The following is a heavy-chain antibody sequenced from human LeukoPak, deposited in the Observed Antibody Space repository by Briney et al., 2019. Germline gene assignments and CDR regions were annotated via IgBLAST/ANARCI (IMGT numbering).Heavy chain of an antibody. V-gene: IGHV1-2*02. CDR1: GYTFTDYY. D-gene: IGHD2-2*01. CDR3: ARSRCGSTSCQPFAAFDI. Sequence: ASVKVSCKASGYTFTDYYMHWVRQAPGQGLEWMGWVDPNSGGTNYAQKFQGRVTMTRDTFISTAYMDLSRLKSDDTAVYYCARSRCGSTSCQPFAAFDIWGQGTLVTVSS. CDR2: VDPNSGGT. J-gene: IGHJ3*02.